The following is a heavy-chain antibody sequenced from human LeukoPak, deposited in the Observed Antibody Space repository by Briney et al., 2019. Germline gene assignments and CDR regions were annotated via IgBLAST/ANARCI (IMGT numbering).Heavy chain of an antibody. D-gene: IGHD3-22*01. Sequence: ASVKVSCKASGGAFSSYAITWVRQAPGQGLEWMGGIIPIFGTANYAQKFQGRVTITADKSTSTAYMEVSSLRSEDTAVYYCAKDSYYDSSGYGDYWGQGTLVTVSS. CDR2: IIPIFGTA. V-gene: IGHV1-69*06. J-gene: IGHJ4*02. CDR3: AKDSYYDSSGYGDY. CDR1: GGAFSSYA.